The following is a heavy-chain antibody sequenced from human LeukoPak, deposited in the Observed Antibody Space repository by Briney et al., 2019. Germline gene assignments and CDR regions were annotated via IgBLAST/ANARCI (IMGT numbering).Heavy chain of an antibody. D-gene: IGHD5-18*01. J-gene: IGHJ4*02. V-gene: IGHV3-74*01. CDR2: IDTDGRTT. Sequence: PGGSLRLSCAASGFTFSRFWMHWVRQPPGKGLVWVSRIDTDGRTTTYADFVKGRFTISRDNAKNTVYLQINSLRAEDTAVYYCATLSSFGNDYWGRGVLVTVSS. CDR3: ATLSSFGNDY. CDR1: GFTFSRFW.